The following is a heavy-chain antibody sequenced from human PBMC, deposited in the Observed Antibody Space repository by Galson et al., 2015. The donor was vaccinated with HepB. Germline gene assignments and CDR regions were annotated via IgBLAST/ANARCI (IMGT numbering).Heavy chain of an antibody. V-gene: IGHV3-53*01. CDR3: ARGLVSSGYCGDY. CDR2: IYSGGNT. D-gene: IGHD3-22*01. Sequence: LRLSCAVSGFSVSSNYMTWVRQAPGKGLECVAHIYSGGNTYYADSVKGRFTVSRDNSKNTLYLQMNSLRAEDAAVYYCARGLVSSGYCGDYWGQGTLVTVSS. CDR1: GFSVSSNY. J-gene: IGHJ4*02.